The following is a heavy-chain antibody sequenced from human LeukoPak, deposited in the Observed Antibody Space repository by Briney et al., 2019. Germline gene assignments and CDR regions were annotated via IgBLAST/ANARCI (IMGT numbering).Heavy chain of an antibody. D-gene: IGHD3-22*01. Sequence: PGRSLRLSCAASGFTFSSYAMHWVRQAPGKGLEWVAVISYDGSNKYYADSVKGRFTISRDNSKNMLYLQMNSLRAEDTAVYYCASDHYYYDSSGYYYWGQGTLVTVSS. V-gene: IGHV3-30*04. CDR3: ASDHYYYDSSGYYY. CDR1: GFTFSSYA. CDR2: ISYDGSNK. J-gene: IGHJ4*02.